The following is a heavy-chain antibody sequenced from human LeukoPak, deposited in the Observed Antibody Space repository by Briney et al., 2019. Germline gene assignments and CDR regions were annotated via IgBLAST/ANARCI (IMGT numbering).Heavy chain of an antibody. Sequence: GSLRLSCAASGFTFRSFAMHWVRQAPGKGLEWVAVISHDGSNKYYADSVKGRFTISRDNSKNTLYLQLNSLRAEDTAVYYCAKDVTGSAYWGQGTLVTVSS. CDR3: AKDVTGSAY. CDR2: ISHDGSNK. D-gene: IGHD2-8*02. CDR1: GFTFRSFA. V-gene: IGHV3-30*04. J-gene: IGHJ4*02.